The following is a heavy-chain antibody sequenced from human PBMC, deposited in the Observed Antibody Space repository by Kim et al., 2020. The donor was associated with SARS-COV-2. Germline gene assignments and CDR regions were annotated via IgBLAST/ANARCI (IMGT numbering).Heavy chain of an antibody. CDR1: GFTFSSYW. Sequence: GGSLRLSCAASGFTFSSYWMSWVRQAPGKGLEWVANIKPDGSEERYVDSVKGRFTISRDNAKNSLYLQMNSLTAEDTAVYFCASGSGRYWPNGYFDLWGR. CDR3: ASGSGRYWPNGYFDL. J-gene: IGHJ2*01. V-gene: IGHV3-7*01. D-gene: IGHD3-10*01. CDR2: IKPDGSEE.